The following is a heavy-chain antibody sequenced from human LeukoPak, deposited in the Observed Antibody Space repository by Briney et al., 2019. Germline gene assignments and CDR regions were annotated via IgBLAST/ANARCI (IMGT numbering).Heavy chain of an antibody. J-gene: IGHJ3*02. CDR1: GYSFTSYW. V-gene: IGHV5-51*01. CDR2: IYPGDSDT. CDR3: ARQVEMATRAFDI. D-gene: IGHD5-24*01. Sequence: GESLQISCKGSGYSFTSYWIGWVRQMPGKGLEWMGIIYPGDSDTRYSPSFQGQVTISADKSISTAYLQWSSLKASDTAMYYCARQVEMATRAFDIWGQGTMVTVSS.